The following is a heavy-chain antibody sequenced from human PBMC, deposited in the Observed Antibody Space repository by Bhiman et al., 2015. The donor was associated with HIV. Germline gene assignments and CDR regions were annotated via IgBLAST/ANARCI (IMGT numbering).Heavy chain of an antibody. V-gene: IGHV3-15*01. CDR3: TTDLEFAFDP. D-gene: IGHD1-1*01. J-gene: IGHJ5*02. CDR2: IKSKPDGGTT. Sequence: EVQLLESGGGLVKPGGSLRLSCAASGFTFFNAWMSWVRQAPGKGLEWVGRIKSKPDGGTTDYATPVKGRFTISRDDSKNTLYLQMKSLRIEDTAVYYCTTDLEFAFDPWGQGTLVTVSS. CDR1: GFTFFNAW.